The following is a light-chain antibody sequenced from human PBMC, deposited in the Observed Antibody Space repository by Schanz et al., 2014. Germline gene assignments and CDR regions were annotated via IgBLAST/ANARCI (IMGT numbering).Light chain of an antibody. Sequence: EIVMTQSPATLSVSPGERATLSCRASQSVSSNLAWYQQKPGQAPRLLMYDASTRATGIPARFSGSGSGTDFTLTISSLEPEDFAVYYCQQYGYSPRTFGQGTRVEIK. CDR1: QSVSSN. V-gene: IGKV3-15*01. CDR2: DAS. CDR3: QQYGYSPRT. J-gene: IGKJ1*01.